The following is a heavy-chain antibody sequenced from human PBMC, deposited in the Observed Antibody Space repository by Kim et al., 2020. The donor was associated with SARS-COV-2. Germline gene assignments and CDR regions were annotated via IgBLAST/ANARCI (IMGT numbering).Heavy chain of an antibody. CDR2: ISTSGVTT. CDR1: GFTLNTYG. J-gene: IGHJ4*02. Sequence: GGSLRLSCAASGFTLNTYGMSWVRQAPGKGLEWVSGISTSGVTTYYADSVKGRFSISTDNSKNTLYLQMNSLRAEDTAVYYCAKDRRPDGGGYRSPEYWGQGTLVIVSS. V-gene: IGHV3-23*01. D-gene: IGHD5-12*01. CDR3: AKDRRPDGGGYRSPEY.